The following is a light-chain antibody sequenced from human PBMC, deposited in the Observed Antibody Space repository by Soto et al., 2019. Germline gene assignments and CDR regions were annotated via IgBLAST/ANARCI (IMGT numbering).Light chain of an antibody. CDR1: ETVYESQ. CDR3: QQYGSSRWT. CDR2: AIS. Sequence: VVLTQSPGTLSLSPGERATLSCRSSETVYESQIAWYQQKVGQAPRLLIFAISSRAAGIPDRFSGSGSGTDFTLTISRVEPEDVAMYFCQQYGSSRWTFAQGTKVELK. V-gene: IGKV3-20*01. J-gene: IGKJ1*01.